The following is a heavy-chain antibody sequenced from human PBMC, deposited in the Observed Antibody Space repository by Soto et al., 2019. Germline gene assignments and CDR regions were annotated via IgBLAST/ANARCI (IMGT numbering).Heavy chain of an antibody. Sequence: ASVKVSCKASGYTFTSYAMNWVRQAPGQGLEWMGWINTNTGNPTYAQGFTGRFVFSLDTSVSTAYLQICSLKAEDTAVYYCAGDKHCSGGSCYSLPFDPWGQGTLVTVSS. CDR2: INTNTGNP. D-gene: IGHD2-15*01. V-gene: IGHV7-4-1*01. CDR3: AGDKHCSGGSCYSLPFDP. J-gene: IGHJ5*02. CDR1: GYTFTSYA.